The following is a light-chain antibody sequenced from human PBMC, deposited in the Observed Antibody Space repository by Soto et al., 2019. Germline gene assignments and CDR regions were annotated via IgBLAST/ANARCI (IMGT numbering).Light chain of an antibody. Sequence: DIPMTQSPSTLSSYVGERATITCRASQSIRPRLACYQKKPGKAPNILIYRATTLATGIPLRFSGSGSGTEFTLTINSLEPDDFATYYCQQYGSRPYTFGQGTKLEIE. CDR2: RAT. CDR1: QSIRPR. CDR3: QQYGSRPYT. V-gene: IGKV1-5*03. J-gene: IGKJ2*01.